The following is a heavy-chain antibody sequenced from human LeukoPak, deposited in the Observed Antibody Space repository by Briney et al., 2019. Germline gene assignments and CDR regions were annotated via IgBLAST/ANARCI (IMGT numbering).Heavy chain of an antibody. Sequence: PSETLSLTCAVYGGSFSGYYWSWIRQPPGKGLEWIGEINHSGSTNYNPSLKSRVTISVDTSKNQFSLKLSSVTAADTAVYYCARALVVPAARRYYYYMDVWGKGTTVTVSS. CDR3: ARALVVPAARRYYYYMDV. CDR2: INHSGST. J-gene: IGHJ6*03. V-gene: IGHV4-34*01. D-gene: IGHD2-2*01. CDR1: GGSFSGYY.